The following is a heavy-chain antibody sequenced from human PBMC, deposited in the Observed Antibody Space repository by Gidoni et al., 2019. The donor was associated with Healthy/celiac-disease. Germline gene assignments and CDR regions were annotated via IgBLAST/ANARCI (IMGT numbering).Heavy chain of an antibody. CDR2: IYYSGST. CDR3: ARDSDIVVVVAATSSWFDP. V-gene: IGHV4-39*02. D-gene: IGHD2-15*01. CDR1: GGSISSSSYY. J-gene: IGHJ5*02. Sequence: QLQLQESGPGLVTPSETLSLTCTVSGGSISSSSYYWGWLRQPPGKRLEWMGSIYYSGSTYYNPSLKSRVTISVDTSKNQFSLKLSSVTAADTAVYYCARDSDIVVVVAATSSWFDPWGQGTLVTVSS.